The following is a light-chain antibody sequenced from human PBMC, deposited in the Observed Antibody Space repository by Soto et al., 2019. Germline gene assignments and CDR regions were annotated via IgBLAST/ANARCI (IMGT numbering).Light chain of an antibody. CDR2: LGS. Sequence: DIVMTHSPLSLPVTPVAPASISCRSSQSLLHINGYNYLDWYLQKPGQSPQLLIYLGSNRASGVPDRFSGRGSGTDFTLKISRVEAADVGVYYCMQALQTSFTFGPGTTVDIK. CDR1: QSLLHINGYNY. V-gene: IGKV2-28*01. J-gene: IGKJ3*01. CDR3: MQALQTSFT.